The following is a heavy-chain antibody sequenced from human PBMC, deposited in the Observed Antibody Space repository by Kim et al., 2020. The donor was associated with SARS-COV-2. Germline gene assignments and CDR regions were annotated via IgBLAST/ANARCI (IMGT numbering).Heavy chain of an antibody. D-gene: IGHD3-10*01. J-gene: IGHJ6*02. CDR2: IKQDGSEK. CDR1: GFTFSSYW. Sequence: GGSLRLSCAASGFTFSSYWMSWVRQAPGKGLEWVANIKQDGSEKYYVDSVKGRFTISRDNAKNSLYLQMNSLRAEDTAVYYCARVQPSVLRPITMLLTRDYYYGMDVWGQGTTVTVSS. CDR3: ARVQPSVLRPITMLLTRDYYYGMDV. V-gene: IGHV3-7*01.